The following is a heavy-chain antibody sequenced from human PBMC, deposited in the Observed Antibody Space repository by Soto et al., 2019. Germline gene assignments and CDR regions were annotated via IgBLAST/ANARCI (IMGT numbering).Heavy chain of an antibody. CDR2: IYYSGST. J-gene: IGHJ4*02. V-gene: IGHV4-59*01. CDR1: GGSISGYY. CDR3: ARARYDSSGYYYFDY. Sequence: PSEILSLTCTVSGGSISGYYWSWIRQPPGKGLEWIGYIYYSGSTIYNPSLKSRVTISVDTSKNQFSLKLSSVTAADTAVYYCARARYDSSGYYYFDYWGQGTLVTVSS. D-gene: IGHD3-22*01.